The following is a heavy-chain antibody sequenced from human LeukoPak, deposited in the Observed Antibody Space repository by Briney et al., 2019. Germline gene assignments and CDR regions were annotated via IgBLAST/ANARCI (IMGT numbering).Heavy chain of an antibody. CDR1: GYSISSGYY. D-gene: IGHD4-17*01. V-gene: IGHV4-38-2*02. CDR2: IYHSGST. CDR3: ARDLSGYGDYSSPDY. J-gene: IGHJ4*02. Sequence: SETLSPTCAVSGYSISSGYYWGWIRQPPGKGLEWIGSIYHSGSTYYNPSLKSRVTISVDTSKNQFSLKLSSVTAADTAVYYCARDLSGYGDYSSPDYWGQGTLVTVSS.